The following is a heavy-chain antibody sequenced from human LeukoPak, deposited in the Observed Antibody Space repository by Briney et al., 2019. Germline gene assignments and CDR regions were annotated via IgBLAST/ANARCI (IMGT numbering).Heavy chain of an antibody. J-gene: IGHJ5*02. Sequence: GGSLRLSCAASAFTFSNYGMHWVRQAPGKGLAWVAFISYDGTYKFHADSVKGQFTISRDNSNNTLYLQMNGLRPDDTAVYYCAKDQRGFSYGYSYLFDPRGQGTLVTVSS. CDR2: ISYDGTYK. CDR1: AFTFSNYG. D-gene: IGHD5-18*01. CDR3: AKDQRGFSYGYSYLFDP. V-gene: IGHV3-30*18.